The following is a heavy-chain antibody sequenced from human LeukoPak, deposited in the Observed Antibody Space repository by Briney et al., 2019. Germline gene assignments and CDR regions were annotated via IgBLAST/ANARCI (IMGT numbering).Heavy chain of an antibody. J-gene: IGHJ4*02. D-gene: IGHD3-22*01. CDR3: ARAFYYDSSGYSYYFDY. V-gene: IGHV3-74*01. Sequence: GGSLRLSCAASGFTFSNYWMYWVRQAPGEGLVWVSRINSDGGTTTYADSVKGQFTISRDNAKNTLYLQMNSLRSEDTAVYYCARAFYYDSSGYSYYFDYGGQGTLVTVSS. CDR2: INSDGGTT. CDR1: GFTFSNYW.